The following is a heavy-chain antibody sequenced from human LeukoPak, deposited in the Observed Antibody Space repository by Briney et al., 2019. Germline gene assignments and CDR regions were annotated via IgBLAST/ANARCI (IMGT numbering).Heavy chain of an antibody. D-gene: IGHD7-27*01. CDR1: GGSFSSSSYY. J-gene: IGHJ4*02. Sequence: SETLSLTCTVSGGSFSSSSYYWGWIRQPPGKGLEWIGNIYYSGSIYYNPSLKSRVTISIDTSRNQFSLNLNYVTAADTAVYYCTRDSSINWGFFDYWGQGSLVTVSS. CDR2: IYYSGSI. CDR3: TRDSSINWGFFDY. V-gene: IGHV4-39*07.